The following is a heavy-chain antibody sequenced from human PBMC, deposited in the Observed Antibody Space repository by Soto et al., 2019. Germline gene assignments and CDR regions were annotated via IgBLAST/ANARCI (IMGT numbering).Heavy chain of an antibody. J-gene: IGHJ4*02. D-gene: IGHD3-3*01. CDR2: INHSGST. CDR3: ARFGVPRSGLWS. CDR1: GGSFSGYY. Sequence: QVQLQQWGAGLLKPSETLSLTCAVYGGSFSGYYWSWIRQPPGKGLEWIGEINHSGSTNYNPSLKSRVTIAVDTSKNQFSLKLSSVTAADTAVYYCARFGVPRSGLWSWGQGTLVTGSS. V-gene: IGHV4-34*01.